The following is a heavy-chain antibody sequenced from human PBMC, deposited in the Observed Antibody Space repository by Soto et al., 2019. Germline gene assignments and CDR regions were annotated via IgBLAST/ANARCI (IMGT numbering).Heavy chain of an antibody. D-gene: IGHD2-15*01. Sequence: GGSLRLSCAASGFTFSSYAMHWVRQAPGKGLEWVAVISYDGSNKYYADSVKGRFTISRDNSKNTLYLQMNSLRAEDTAVYYCASGLGYCSGGSCPARYFDYWGQGTLVTVPQ. CDR1: GFTFSSYA. J-gene: IGHJ4*02. CDR2: ISYDGSNK. V-gene: IGHV3-30-3*01. CDR3: ASGLGYCSGGSCPARYFDY.